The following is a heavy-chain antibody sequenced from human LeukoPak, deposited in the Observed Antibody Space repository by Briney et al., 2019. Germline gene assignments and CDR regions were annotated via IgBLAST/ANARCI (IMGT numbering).Heavy chain of an antibody. CDR2: ISSSSSYI. D-gene: IGHD3-10*01. V-gene: IGHV3-21*01. Sequence: GGSLRLSCAASGFTFSSYSMNWVRQAPGKGLEWVSSISSSSSYIYYADSVKGRSTISRDNAKNSLYLQMNSLRAEDTAVYYCAKVTYGSGTYGAFDYWGQGTLVTVSS. J-gene: IGHJ4*02. CDR1: GFTFSSYS. CDR3: AKVTYGSGTYGAFDY.